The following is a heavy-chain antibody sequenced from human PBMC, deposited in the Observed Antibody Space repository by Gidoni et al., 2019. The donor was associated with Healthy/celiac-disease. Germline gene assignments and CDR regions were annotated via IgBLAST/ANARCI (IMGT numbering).Heavy chain of an antibody. Sequence: QVQLVESGGGGVQPGRSLRLSCAASGFTFSSYAMHWVRQAPGKGLEWVAVISYDGSNKYYADSVKGRFTISRDNSKNTLYLQMNSLRAEDTAVYYCARTTGTTVYYFDYWGQGTLVTVSS. D-gene: IGHD1-1*01. CDR2: ISYDGSNK. J-gene: IGHJ4*02. CDR3: ARTTGTTVYYFDY. CDR1: GFTFSSYA. V-gene: IGHV3-30-3*01.